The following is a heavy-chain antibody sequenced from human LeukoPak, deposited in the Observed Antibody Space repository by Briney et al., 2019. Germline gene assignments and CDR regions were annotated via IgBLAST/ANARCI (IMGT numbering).Heavy chain of an antibody. V-gene: IGHV1-18*01. CDR3: ARGPRYSPDY. J-gene: IGHJ4*02. CDR2: ISAYNGNT. Sequence: ASVTVSFKSSVYTFTNYGITWVRQAPGQGLEWMGWISAYNGNTNYAQKLQGRVTMTTDTHTSTAYMELRSLRSDDTAVYYCARGPRYSPDYWGQGTLVTVSS. CDR1: VYTFTNYG. D-gene: IGHD1-1*01.